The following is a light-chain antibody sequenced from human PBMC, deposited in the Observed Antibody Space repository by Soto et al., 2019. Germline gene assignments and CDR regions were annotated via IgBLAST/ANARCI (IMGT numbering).Light chain of an antibody. Sequence: QSVLTQPRSVSGAPAQRVTISCTGSSSNIGAGYDVHWYQQLPGTGPKLLISGNSNRPSGVPDRFSGSRSGTSASLAITGLQAEDEADYYCQSHDSSLSAYVFGTGTKVTVL. CDR3: QSHDSSLSAYV. V-gene: IGLV1-40*01. CDR1: SSNIGAGYD. CDR2: GNS. J-gene: IGLJ1*01.